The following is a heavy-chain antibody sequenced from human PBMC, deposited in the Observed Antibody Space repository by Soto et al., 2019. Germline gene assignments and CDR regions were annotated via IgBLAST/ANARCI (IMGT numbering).Heavy chain of an antibody. CDR3: AREAAKVNYYYYYYMDV. J-gene: IGHJ6*03. CDR2: IWYDGSNK. Sequence: PGGSLRLSCAASGFTFSSYGMHWVRQAPGKGLEWVAVIWYDGSNKYYADSVKGRFTISRDNSKNTLYLQMNSLRAEDTAVYYCAREAAKVNYYYYYYMDVWGKGTTVTVSS. V-gene: IGHV3-33*01. CDR1: GFTFSSYG. D-gene: IGHD2-15*01.